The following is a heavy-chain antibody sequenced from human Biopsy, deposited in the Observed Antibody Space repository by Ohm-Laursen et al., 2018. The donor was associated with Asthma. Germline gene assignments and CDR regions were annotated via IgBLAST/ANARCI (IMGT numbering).Heavy chain of an antibody. D-gene: IGHD6-19*01. CDR1: GGTFSNFA. V-gene: IGHV1-69*13. CDR3: ARCQIGYSSGWSLLLKKIYYSGMDV. J-gene: IGHJ6*02. CDR2: IMTVFGTT. Sequence: SVKVSCKVPGGTFSNFAISWVRQAPGQGLEWLGGIMTVFGTTNYAQKFQGRVTITADESTSTAYMEVTSLRSEDTAIYYCARCQIGYSSGWSLLLKKIYYSGMDVWGQGTAVTVSS.